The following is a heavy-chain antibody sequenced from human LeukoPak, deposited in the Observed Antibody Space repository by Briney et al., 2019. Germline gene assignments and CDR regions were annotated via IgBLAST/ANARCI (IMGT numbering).Heavy chain of an antibody. CDR3: ARVVTYYYDSSGYYPYFDY. D-gene: IGHD3-22*01. CDR1: GFTFDDYA. CDR2: ISWNSGSI. J-gene: IGHJ4*02. V-gene: IGHV3-9*01. Sequence: GGSLRLSCAASGFTFDDYAMHWVRQAPGKGLEWVSGISWNSGSIGYADSVKGRFAMSRDNAKNTLYLQMNSLRAEDTAVYYCARVVTYYYDSSGYYPYFDYWGQGTLVTVSS.